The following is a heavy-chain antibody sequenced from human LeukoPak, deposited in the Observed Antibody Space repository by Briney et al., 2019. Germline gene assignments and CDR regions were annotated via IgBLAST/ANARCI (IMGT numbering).Heavy chain of an antibody. CDR2: IYYSGST. D-gene: IGHD6-13*01. Sequence: SETLSLTCTVSGGSISSSSYYWGWIRQPPGKGLEWIGGIYYSGSTYYNPSLKSRVTISVDTSKNQFSLKLSSVTAADTAVYYCARHFLAQQLVHAAPWFDPWGQGTLVTVSS. V-gene: IGHV4-39*01. J-gene: IGHJ5*02. CDR1: GGSISSSSYY. CDR3: ARHFLAQQLVHAAPWFDP.